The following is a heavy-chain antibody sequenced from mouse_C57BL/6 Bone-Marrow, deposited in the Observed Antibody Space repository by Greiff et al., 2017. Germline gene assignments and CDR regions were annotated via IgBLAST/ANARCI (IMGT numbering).Heavy chain of an antibody. CDR1: GYTFTSYT. J-gene: IGHJ3*01. Sequence: VQLMESGAELARPGASVKMSCKASGYTFTSYTMHWVKQRPGQGLEWIGYINPSSGYTKYNQKFKDKATLTADKSSSTAYMQLSSLTSEDSAVXYCARSDYGPWFAYWGQGTLVTVSA. V-gene: IGHV1-4*01. D-gene: IGHD1-2*01. CDR2: INPSSGYT. CDR3: ARSDYGPWFAY.